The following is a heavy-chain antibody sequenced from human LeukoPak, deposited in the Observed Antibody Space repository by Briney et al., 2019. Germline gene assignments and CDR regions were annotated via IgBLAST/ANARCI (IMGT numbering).Heavy chain of an antibody. CDR3: AGPQGGGGASNWFDP. D-gene: IGHD1-26*01. CDR2: IYYSGST. Sequence: PSETLSLTCTVSGGSISSSDYYWGWIRQPPGKGLEWIGSIYYSGSTYYNPSLKSRITMSVDTSKNQFTLKLSSVTAADTAVYYWAGPQGGGGASNWFDPWGQGTLVTVSS. CDR1: GGSISSSDYY. V-gene: IGHV4-39*01. J-gene: IGHJ5*02.